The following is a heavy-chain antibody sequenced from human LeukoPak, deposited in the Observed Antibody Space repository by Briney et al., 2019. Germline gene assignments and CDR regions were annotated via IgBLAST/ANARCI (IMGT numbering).Heavy chain of an antibody. J-gene: IGHJ5*02. V-gene: IGHV1-18*01. CDR3: ARDDLGYCSSTSCYGGRGWFDP. Sequence: ASVKVSCKASGYTFTSYGISWVRHAPGQGLEWMGWISAYNGNTNYAQKLQGRVTMTTDTSTSTAYMELRSLRSDDTAVYYCARDDLGYCSSTSCYGGRGWFDPWGQGTLVTVSS. D-gene: IGHD2-2*01. CDR2: ISAYNGNT. CDR1: GYTFTSYG.